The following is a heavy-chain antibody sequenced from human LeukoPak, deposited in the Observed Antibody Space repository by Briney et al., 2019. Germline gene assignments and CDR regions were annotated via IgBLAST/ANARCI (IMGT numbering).Heavy chain of an antibody. D-gene: IGHD4-17*01. CDR1: GYSISSGYY. Sequence: PSKTLSLTCSVSGYSISSGYYWGWIRQPPGKGLGWIGSIYHSGSTYYNPSLKSRVTISVDTSKNQFSLKLSSVTAADTAVYYCARDGDFPSGEYSDYYYMDVWGKGTTVTVSS. CDR3: ARDGDFPSGEYSDYYYMDV. CDR2: IYHSGST. V-gene: IGHV4-38-2*02. J-gene: IGHJ6*03.